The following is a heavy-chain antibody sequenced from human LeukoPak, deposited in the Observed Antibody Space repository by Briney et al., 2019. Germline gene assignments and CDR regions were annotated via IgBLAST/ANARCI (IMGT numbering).Heavy chain of an antibody. CDR1: GGSINNYY. V-gene: IGHV4-59*08. CDR3: ARGDIVVVPAAIPFDY. CDR2: IYYSGST. D-gene: IGHD2-2*01. J-gene: IGHJ4*02. Sequence: SETLSLTCTISGGSINNYYWSWIRQPPGKGLEWIGYIYYSGSTNYNPSLNSRVNISLDTSKNQFSLRLSSVTAADTAVYYCARGDIVVVPAAIPFDYWGQGTLVTVSS.